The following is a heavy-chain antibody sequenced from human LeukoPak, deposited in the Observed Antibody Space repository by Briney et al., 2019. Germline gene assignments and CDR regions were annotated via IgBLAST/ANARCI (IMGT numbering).Heavy chain of an antibody. D-gene: IGHD6-19*01. CDR1: GFMFSNYW. CDR2: IKQDGSES. V-gene: IGHV3-7*01. J-gene: IGHJ4*02. Sequence: GGSLRLSCAASGFMFSNYWVSWVRQAPGKGLEWVANIKQDGSESRYVDSVKGRFTISRDNAKNSLYLQMNSLRGEDTAVYYCARDKVGGSMAGSNLDYWGQGNLVTVSS. CDR3: ARDKVGGSMAGSNLDY.